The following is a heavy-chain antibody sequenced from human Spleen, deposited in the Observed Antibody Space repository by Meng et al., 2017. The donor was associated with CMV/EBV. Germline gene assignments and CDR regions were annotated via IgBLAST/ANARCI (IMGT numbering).Heavy chain of an antibody. D-gene: IGHD3-10*01. CDR1: GFTFSTYW. CDR3: GREMVRAYSVDN. J-gene: IGHJ4*02. V-gene: IGHV3-74*01. Sequence: GESLKISCAASGFTFSTYWMQWVRQAPGKGLVWVSRINMDGSSTSYADVVKGRFTISRDNAKNTLYLEMNSLRAEDTAAYYCGREMVRAYSVDNWGQGTLVTVSS. CDR2: INMDGSST.